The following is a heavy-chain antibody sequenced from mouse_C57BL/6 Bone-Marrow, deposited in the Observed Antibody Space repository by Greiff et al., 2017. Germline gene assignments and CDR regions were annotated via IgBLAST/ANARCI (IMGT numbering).Heavy chain of an antibody. D-gene: IGHD2-3*01. CDR3: ARAEMAPFAY. J-gene: IGHJ3*01. V-gene: IGHV1-59*01. Sequence: QVQLQQPGAELVRPGTSVKLSCKASGYTFTSYWMHWVKQRPGQGLEWMGVIDPSDSYTNYNQKFKGKATLTVDTSSSTAYMQLSSLTSEDSAVYYCARAEMAPFAYWGQGTLVTVSA. CDR2: IDPSDSYT. CDR1: GYTFTSYW.